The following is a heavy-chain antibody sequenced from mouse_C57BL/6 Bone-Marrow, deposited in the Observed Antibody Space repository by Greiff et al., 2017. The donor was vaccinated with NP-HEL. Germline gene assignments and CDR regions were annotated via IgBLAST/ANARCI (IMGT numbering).Heavy chain of an antibody. CDR3: ARDRYYGFYWYFDV. V-gene: IGHV5-4*01. CDR1: GFTFSSYA. J-gene: IGHJ1*03. CDR2: ISDGGSYT. Sequence: DVKLVESGGGLVKPGGSLKLSCAASGFTFSSYAMSWVRQTPEKRLEWVATISDGGSYTYYPDNVKGRFTISRDNAKNNLYLQMSHLKSEDTAMYYCARDRYYGFYWYFDVWGTGTTVTVSS. D-gene: IGHD1-2*01.